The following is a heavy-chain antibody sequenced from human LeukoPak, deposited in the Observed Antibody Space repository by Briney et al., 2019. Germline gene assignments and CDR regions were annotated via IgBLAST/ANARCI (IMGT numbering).Heavy chain of an antibody. J-gene: IGHJ6*03. CDR1: GYTFTSYD. V-gene: IGHV1-8*01. Sequence: ASVKVSCKASGYTFTSYDINWVRQATGQGLEWMGWMNPNSGNTGYAQKFQGRVTMTRNTSISTAYMELSSLRSEDTAVYYCARVKHDYSNWGDYYYYYMDVWGKGTTVTVSS. D-gene: IGHD4-11*01. CDR2: MNPNSGNT. CDR3: ARVKHDYSNWGDYYYYYMDV.